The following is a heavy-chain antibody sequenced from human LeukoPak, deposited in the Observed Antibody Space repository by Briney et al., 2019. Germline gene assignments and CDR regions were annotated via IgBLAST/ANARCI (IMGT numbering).Heavy chain of an antibody. J-gene: IGHJ6*03. CDR2: INSDGSST. V-gene: IGHV3-74*01. CDR3: ARGGFCSGGSCPVDYYYYMDV. CDR1: GFTFSNYW. Sequence: GGSLRLSCAASGFTFSNYWMHWVRQAPGKGLVWVSRINSDGSSTSYADSVKGRFTISRDNAKSTLCLQLNSLRAEDTAVYYCARGGFCSGGSCPVDYYYYMDVWGKGTTVTVSS. D-gene: IGHD2-15*01.